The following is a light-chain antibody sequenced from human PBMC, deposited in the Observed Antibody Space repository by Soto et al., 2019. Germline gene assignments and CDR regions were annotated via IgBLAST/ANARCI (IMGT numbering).Light chain of an antibody. J-gene: IGLJ1*01. CDR2: LNSDGSH. Sequence: QSVLTQSPSASASLGASVKFTCTLSSGHSSYAIAWHQQQPEKGPRYLMKLNSDGSHSKGDGIPDRFSGSSSGAERYLTISSLQSEDEADYYSQIWGTGILVFGTGTKLTVL. CDR1: SGHSSYA. V-gene: IGLV4-69*01. CDR3: QIWGTGILV.